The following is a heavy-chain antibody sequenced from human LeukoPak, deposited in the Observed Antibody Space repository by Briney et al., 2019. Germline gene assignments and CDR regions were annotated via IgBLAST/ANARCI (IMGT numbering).Heavy chain of an antibody. D-gene: IGHD4-17*01. CDR2: MNPNSGNT. Sequence: ASVKVSCKASGYTFTSYDINWVRQATGQGVEWMGWMNPNSGNTGYAQKCQGRDTMTRNTYISTAHMELSSLRSEDTAVYYCARGATVTTTFDYWGQGTLVTVSS. CDR3: ARGATVTTTFDY. V-gene: IGHV1-8*01. J-gene: IGHJ4*02. CDR1: GYTFTSYD.